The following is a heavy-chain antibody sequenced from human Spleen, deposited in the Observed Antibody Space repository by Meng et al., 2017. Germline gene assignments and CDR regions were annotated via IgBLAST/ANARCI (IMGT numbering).Heavy chain of an antibody. CDR1: GFTFSSYA. CDR3: ARDGNTGRNDFDY. J-gene: IGHJ4*02. D-gene: IGHD1-14*01. CDR2: VSGSGYDT. V-gene: IGHV3-23*01. Sequence: GESLKISCAASGFTFSSYAISWVRQAPGKGLEWVSGVSGSGYDTYYADSVKGRFTVSRDNSKNTVNLQMISLRADDTAIYYCARDGNTGRNDFDYWGQGTLVTVSS.